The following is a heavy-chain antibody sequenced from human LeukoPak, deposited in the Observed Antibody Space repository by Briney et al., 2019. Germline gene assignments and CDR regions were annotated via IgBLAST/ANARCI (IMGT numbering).Heavy chain of an antibody. V-gene: IGHV1-2*02. CDR1: GYTFTAYY. J-gene: IGHJ6*03. CDR3: ARDRAPMYYYDSSGTYYMDV. D-gene: IGHD3-22*01. Sequence: ASVKVSCKASGYTFTAYYMHWVRQAPAQGLEWIGWINPNSGGTNYAQKFQGRVTMTRDTSISTAYMELSRLRSDDTAVYYCARDRAPMYYYDSSGTYYMDVWGKGTTVTISS. CDR2: INPNSGGT.